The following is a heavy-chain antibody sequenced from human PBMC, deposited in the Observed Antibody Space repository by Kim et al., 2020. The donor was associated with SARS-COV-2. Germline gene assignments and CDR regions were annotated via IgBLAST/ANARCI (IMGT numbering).Heavy chain of an antibody. V-gene: IGHV3-23*03. D-gene: IGHD3-22*01. CDR3: AKEHYDSSAPAALDY. CDR1: GFTFSSYA. Sequence: GGSLRLSCAASGFTFSSYAMSWVRQAPGKGLEWVSVIYSGGSSTYYADSVKGRFTISRDNSKNTLYLQMNSLRAEDTAVYYCAKEHYDSSAPAALDYWGQGTLVTVSS. CDR2: IYSGGSST. J-gene: IGHJ4*02.